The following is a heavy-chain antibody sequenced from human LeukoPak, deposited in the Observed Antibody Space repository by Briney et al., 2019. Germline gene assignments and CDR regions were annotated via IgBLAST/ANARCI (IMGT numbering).Heavy chain of an antibody. D-gene: IGHD6-6*01. CDR1: GYSFTNYW. Sequence: KSGESLKISCKGPGYSFTNYWIVWVRQMPGKGLEWMGIIYPDDSDTRYGPSFQGQVTMSADKSINTAYLQWSSLKASDTAMYYCARRGKPSPSRSSQYYFDYWGQGSLVTVSS. CDR3: ARRGKPSPSRSSQYYFDY. J-gene: IGHJ4*02. V-gene: IGHV5-51*01. CDR2: IYPDDSDT.